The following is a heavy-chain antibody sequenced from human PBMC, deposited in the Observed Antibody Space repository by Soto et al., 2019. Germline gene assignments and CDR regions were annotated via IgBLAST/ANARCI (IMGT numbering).Heavy chain of an antibody. CDR2: INHLGSI. CDR1: GGSLSDYF. D-gene: IGHD2-21*01. CDR3: ARGGISHWAYFYYMDV. V-gene: IGHV4-34*01. J-gene: IGHJ6*03. Sequence: PSDTLSLTCVVSGGSLSDYFLSWIRQPPGRALEWIGEINHLGSINYNPSLKSRVTMSVDTSKNQFSLTLNSVTAADTATYYCARGGISHWAYFYYMDVWDRGTTVTVSS.